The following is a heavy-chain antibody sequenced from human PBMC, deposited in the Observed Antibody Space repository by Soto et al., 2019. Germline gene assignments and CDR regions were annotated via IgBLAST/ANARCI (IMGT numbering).Heavy chain of an antibody. CDR1: GGSISSSSYY. D-gene: IGHD2-15*01. J-gene: IGHJ3*02. V-gene: IGHV4-39*07. CDR2: IYYSGST. CDR3: ARRIAYCSSSSCPMAFDI. Sequence: SETLSLTCTVSGGSISSSSYYWGWIRQPPGKGLEWIGSIYYSGSTYYNPSLKSRVTISIDTSKNQFSLKLSSVTAADTAVYYCARRIAYCSSSSCPMAFDIWGQGTMVTVPS.